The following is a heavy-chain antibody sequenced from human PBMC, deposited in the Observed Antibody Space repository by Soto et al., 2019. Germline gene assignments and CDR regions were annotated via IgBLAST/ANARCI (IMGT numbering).Heavy chain of an antibody. CDR1: GSTGSGNY. V-gene: IGHV3-53*01. D-gene: IGHD4-17*01. CDR2: IYSGGSS. CDR3: TRGGTLTPGVS. J-gene: IGHJ5*02. Sequence: GGSLRLSCAASGSTGSGNYMHWVRQAPGKGLEWVSVIYSGGSSYYADSVKGRFTISRDDSKNTLYLQMNSLRAEDTAVYFCTRGGTLTPGVSWGRGTLVTVSS.